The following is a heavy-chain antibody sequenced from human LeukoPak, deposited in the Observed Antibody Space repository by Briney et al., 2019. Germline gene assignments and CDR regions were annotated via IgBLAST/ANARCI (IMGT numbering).Heavy chain of an antibody. CDR3: ASGQYGSGSYYTP. CDR1: NYSISNSLY. J-gene: IGHJ4*02. Sequence: SEPLSLTCSGSNYSISNSLYWGWIRQPPGKGLEWIGEINHSGSTNYNPSLKSRVTISVDTSKNQFSLKLSSVTAADTAVYYCASGQYGSGSYYTPWGQGTLVTVSS. V-gene: IGHV4-38-2*02. CDR2: INHSGST. D-gene: IGHD3-10*01.